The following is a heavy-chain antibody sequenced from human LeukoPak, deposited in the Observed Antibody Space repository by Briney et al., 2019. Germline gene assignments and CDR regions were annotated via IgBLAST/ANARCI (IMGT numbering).Heavy chain of an antibody. CDR3: ARDPSDGYNPLFVY. V-gene: IGHV3-21*01. D-gene: IGHD5-24*01. CDR2: ISSSSSY. J-gene: IGHJ4*02. CDR1: GFTFSSYA. Sequence: GGSLRLSCAASGFTFSSYAMSWVRQAPGKGLEWVSFISSSSSYKYADSVKGRFTISRDNVKNSLYLQMNSLRAEDTAVYYCARDPSDGYNPLFVYWGQGTLVTVSS.